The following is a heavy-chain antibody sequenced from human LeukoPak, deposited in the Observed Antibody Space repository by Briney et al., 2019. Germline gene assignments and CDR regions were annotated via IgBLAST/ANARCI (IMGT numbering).Heavy chain of an antibody. V-gene: IGHV4-59*01. Sequence: PSETLSLTCTVSGVSISSFYWSWIRQPPGRGLEGIAYIHNSGSSNYNPSLKSRVTISVDTSKNQFSLSLSSVTAADTAVYYCARGGRDGYNPYLDYWGQGTLVTVSS. CDR3: ARGGRDGYNPYLDY. D-gene: IGHD5-24*01. CDR2: IHNSGSS. J-gene: IGHJ4*02. CDR1: GVSISSFY.